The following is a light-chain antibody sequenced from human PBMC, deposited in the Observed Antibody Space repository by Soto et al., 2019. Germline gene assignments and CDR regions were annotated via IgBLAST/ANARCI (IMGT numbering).Light chain of an antibody. J-gene: IGKJ2*01. Sequence: DIQMTQSPSSLSSSIGDRVTITCRASQSISSYLNWYQQTPGKAPKLLIYAASSLQSGVQSRFSGSGSGTDFTLTIRNLQPEDFATYYCKQSDSTPTCGQGTKVDIK. CDR3: KQSDSTPT. V-gene: IGKV1-39*01. CDR1: QSISSY. CDR2: AAS.